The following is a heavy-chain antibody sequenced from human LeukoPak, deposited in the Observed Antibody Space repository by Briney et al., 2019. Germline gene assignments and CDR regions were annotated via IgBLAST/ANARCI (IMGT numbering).Heavy chain of an antibody. CDR1: GYTFTSYD. V-gene: IGHV1-8*01. CDR2: MNPNSGNT. Sequence: ASVKVPCKASGYTFTSYDINWVRQATGQGLEWMGWMNPNSGNTGYAQKFQGRVTMTRNTSISTAYMELSSLRSEDTAVYYCARVPPHYYDSSGYGREDDYWGQGTLVTVSS. D-gene: IGHD3-22*01. CDR3: ARVPPHYYDSSGYGREDDY. J-gene: IGHJ4*02.